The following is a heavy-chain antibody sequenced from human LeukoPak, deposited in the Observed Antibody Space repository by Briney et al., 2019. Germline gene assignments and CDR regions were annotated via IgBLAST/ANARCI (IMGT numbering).Heavy chain of an antibody. Sequence: SETLSLTCTVSGASISSYYWSWIRQPPGKGPERIGDIYYSGSTNYNPSLKSRVTISVDTSKNQFSLKLSSVTAADTAVYYCARGSGSGSPWDYWGQGTLVTVSS. CDR1: GASISSYY. CDR2: IYYSGST. CDR3: ARGSGSGSPWDY. V-gene: IGHV4-59*01. J-gene: IGHJ4*02. D-gene: IGHD3-10*01.